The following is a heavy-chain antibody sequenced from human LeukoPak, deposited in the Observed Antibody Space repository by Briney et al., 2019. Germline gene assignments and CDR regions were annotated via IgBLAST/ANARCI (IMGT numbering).Heavy chain of an antibody. CDR2: ISGSGGST. V-gene: IGHV3-23*01. Sequence: PGGSLRLSCAASGFTFSSYAMSWVRQAPGKGLEWVSAISGSGGSTYYADSVKGRFTISRDSSKNTMYLQMNSLRAEDTAVYYCAKDGPIGGYFQHWGQGTLVTVSS. D-gene: IGHD3-16*01. CDR1: GFTFSSYA. J-gene: IGHJ1*01. CDR3: AKDGPIGGYFQH.